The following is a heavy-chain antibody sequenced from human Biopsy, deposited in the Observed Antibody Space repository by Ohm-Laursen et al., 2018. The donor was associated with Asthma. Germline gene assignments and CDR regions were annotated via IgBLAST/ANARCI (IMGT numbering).Heavy chain of an antibody. CDR1: GFTFGGYA. V-gene: IGHV4-34*01. CDR3: ARAAITGIRGWFDP. CDR2: IDQSGYT. J-gene: IGHJ5*02. Sequence: LRLPCAASGFTFGGYAMSWARQPPGKGLGWIGEIDQSGYTNYNPSLKSRVTISADTSKNQFHLNLSSVTAADTAVYFCARAAITGIRGWFDPWGQGTQVTVSS. D-gene: IGHD1-20*01.